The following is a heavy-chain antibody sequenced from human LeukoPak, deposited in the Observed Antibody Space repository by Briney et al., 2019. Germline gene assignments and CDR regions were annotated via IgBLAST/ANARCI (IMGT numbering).Heavy chain of an antibody. D-gene: IGHD3-10*01. V-gene: IGHV4-31*03. CDR3: ARGVVRGVTDAFDI. Sequence: SETLSLTCTVSGGSISSGGYYWSWIRQHPGKGLEWIGYIYYSGSTYYNPSLKSRVTISVDTSKNQFSLKLSSVTAADTAVYYCARGVVRGVTDAFDIWGQGTMVTVSS. CDR1: GGSISSGGYY. CDR2: IYYSGST. J-gene: IGHJ3*02.